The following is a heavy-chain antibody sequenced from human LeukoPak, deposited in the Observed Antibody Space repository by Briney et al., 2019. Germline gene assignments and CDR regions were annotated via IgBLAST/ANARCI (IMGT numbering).Heavy chain of an antibody. Sequence: GGSLRLSCAASGFTFNIYSMIWVRQASGKGLEWVSSISSSSTYIYYADSVKGRFTISRDNAKNSLNLQMNSLRAEDTAVYYCARQAICGDNCYYRHLDLWGQGTLVTVSS. CDR2: ISSSSTYI. CDR1: GFTFNIYS. V-gene: IGHV3-21*01. D-gene: IGHD2-21*01. J-gene: IGHJ4*02. CDR3: ARQAICGDNCYYRHLDL.